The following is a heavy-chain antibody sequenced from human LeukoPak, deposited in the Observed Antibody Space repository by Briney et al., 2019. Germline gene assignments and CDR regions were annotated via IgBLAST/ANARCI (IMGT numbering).Heavy chain of an antibody. Sequence: PSETLSLTCTVSGGSISSGSYYWSWIRQPPGKGLEWIGNIFHNGSTYYNPSLKGRVTMSVDTSKNYFSLKMGSVTAADTAVYYCAREVGWLHPEGSFDFWGQGTMVTVSS. CDR2: IFHNGST. CDR3: AREVGWLHPEGSFDF. CDR1: GGSISSGSYY. J-gene: IGHJ3*01. V-gene: IGHV4-39*02. D-gene: IGHD5-12*01.